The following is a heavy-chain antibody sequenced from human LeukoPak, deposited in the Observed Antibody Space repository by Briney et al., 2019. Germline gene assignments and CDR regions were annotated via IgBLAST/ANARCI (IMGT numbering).Heavy chain of an antibody. CDR1: GFTFSTSW. CDR2: ISGSGGST. J-gene: IGHJ4*02. D-gene: IGHD6-6*01. CDR3: ARDHRTAARPEYY. Sequence: GGSLRLSCAASGFTFSTSWMHWVRQAPGKGLVWVSAISGSGGSTYYADSVKGRFTISRDNSKNTLYLQMNSLRAEDTAVYYCARDHRTAARPEYYWGQGTLVTVSS. V-gene: IGHV3-23*01.